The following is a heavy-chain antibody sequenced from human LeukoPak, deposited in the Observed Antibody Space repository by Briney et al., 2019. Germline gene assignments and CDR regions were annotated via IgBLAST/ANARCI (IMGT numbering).Heavy chain of an antibody. J-gene: IGHJ4*02. D-gene: IGHD5-18*01. CDR1: GFTFSNYA. V-gene: IGHV3-23*01. CDR2: ISGSGDST. Sequence: PGGSLRLSCAASGFTFSNYAMSWVRQAPGKGLEWVSTISGSGDSTYYADSVRGRFTISRDNSKNTLYLQMNSLRAEDTAIYYCVRYTTTFADWGQGTLVTVSS. CDR3: VRYTTTFAD.